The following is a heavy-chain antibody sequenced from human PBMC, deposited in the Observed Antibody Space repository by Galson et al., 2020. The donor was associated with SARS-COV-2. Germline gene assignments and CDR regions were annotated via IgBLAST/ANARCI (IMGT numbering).Heavy chain of an antibody. CDR2: IDSSGST. J-gene: IGHJ4*02. CDR3: AKLAEGRRSSEDY. V-gene: IGHV4-59*08. D-gene: IGHD1-26*01. Sequence: ETSETRSLTCTVSFGSMTSHYWSWIRQSPGKGLEWIGYIDSSGSTTYIPSLRSRVTISIDTSKNQFSLRLTSVTAADSAVYYCAKLAEGRRSSEDYWGQGTLVSVSS. CDR1: FGSMTSHY.